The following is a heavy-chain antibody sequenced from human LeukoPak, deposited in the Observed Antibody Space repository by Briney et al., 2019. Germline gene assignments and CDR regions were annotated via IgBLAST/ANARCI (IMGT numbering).Heavy chain of an antibody. CDR3: AKDGDWTFDI. V-gene: IGHV3-30*02. J-gene: IGHJ3*02. D-gene: IGHD2-21*01. CDR2: IGHDGRNK. Sequence: GGSLRLSCEASGITFSNSGMHWVRQAPGKGLEWVAYIGHDGRNKFYTESVRGRFTISGDNSMKMAYLQMNSLRTEDTAIYFCAKDGDWTFDIWGQGTMVTVSS. CDR1: GITFSNSG.